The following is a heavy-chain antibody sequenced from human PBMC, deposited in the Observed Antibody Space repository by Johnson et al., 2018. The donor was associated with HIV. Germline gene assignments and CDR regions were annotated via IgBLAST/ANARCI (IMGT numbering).Heavy chain of an antibody. CDR2: IGPGGDT. Sequence: EMQLVESGGDLIQPGGSLRLSCAASRFTFSSNDMHWVRQATGKGLEWVSTIGPGGDTYYPGPVKGRFTVSRDSSKNTLFLQMNSLRAEDTAVYFCAKVHIAARWSDAFDIWGQGTMVTVSS. D-gene: IGHD6-6*01. CDR1: RFTFSSND. V-gene: IGHV3-13*01. CDR3: AKVHIAARWSDAFDI. J-gene: IGHJ3*02.